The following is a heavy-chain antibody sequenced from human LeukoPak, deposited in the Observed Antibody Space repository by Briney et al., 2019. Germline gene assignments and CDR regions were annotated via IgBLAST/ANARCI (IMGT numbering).Heavy chain of an antibody. CDR1: GGSISGNY. D-gene: IGHD3-22*01. CDR3: ARASRGSFYYFDY. V-gene: IGHV4-4*07. Sequence: SETLSLTCSVSGGSISGNYWSWIRQPARKGLEWIGRISNSGSTNYNTSLKRRVTMSVDTAKNQFSLKLSSVTAADTAVYYCARASRGSFYYFDYWGQGTLVTVSS. CDR2: ISNSGST. J-gene: IGHJ4*02.